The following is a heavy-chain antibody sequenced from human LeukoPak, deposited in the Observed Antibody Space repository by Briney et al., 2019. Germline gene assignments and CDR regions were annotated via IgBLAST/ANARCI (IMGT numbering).Heavy chain of an antibody. CDR1: GFTFSSYS. J-gene: IGHJ4*02. CDR2: ISSSSSYI. D-gene: IGHD4-23*01. CDR3: ARDRDGGTPGYFDY. V-gene: IGHV3-21*01. Sequence: KTGGSLRLSCAASGFTFSSYSMNWVRQAPGKGLEWVSSISSSSSYIYYADSVKGRFTISRDNAKNSLYLQMNSLRAEDTAVYYCARDRDGGTPGYFDYWGQGTLVTVSS.